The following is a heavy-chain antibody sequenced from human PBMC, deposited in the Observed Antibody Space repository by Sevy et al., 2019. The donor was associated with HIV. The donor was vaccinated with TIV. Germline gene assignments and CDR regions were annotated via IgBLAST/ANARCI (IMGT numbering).Heavy chain of an antibody. J-gene: IGHJ6*02. CDR2: IYSGGST. V-gene: IGHV3-53*01. D-gene: IGHD3-10*01. CDR3: ARDYGSGSPQKYYYYGMDV. CDR1: GFTVSSNY. Sequence: GGSLRLSCAASGFTVSSNYMSWVRQAPGKGLEWVSVIYSGGSTYYAYSVKGRFTISRDNSKNTLYLQMNSLRAEDTAVYYCARDYGSGSPQKYYYYGMDVWGQGTTVTVSS.